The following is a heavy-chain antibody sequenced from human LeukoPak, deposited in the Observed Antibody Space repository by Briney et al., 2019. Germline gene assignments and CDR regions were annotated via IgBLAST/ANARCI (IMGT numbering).Heavy chain of an antibody. J-gene: IGHJ4*01. CDR1: GFGFSDSY. V-gene: IGHV3-11*01. Sequence: GGSLRLSCVVSGFGFSDSYMTWIRQTPGKGLEWLAYISGSGSDIYYADSVKGRFTISRDNAKNSLYLQMDSLRPDDTALYYCSTDPRLQIYWGHGPLVTVSS. D-gene: IGHD5-18*01. CDR3: STDPRLQIY. CDR2: ISGSGSDI.